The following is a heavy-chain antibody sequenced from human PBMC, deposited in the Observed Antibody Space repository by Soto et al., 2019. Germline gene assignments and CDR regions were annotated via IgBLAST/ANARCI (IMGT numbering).Heavy chain of an antibody. D-gene: IGHD3-3*01. V-gene: IGHV3-11*06. CDR2: INNDATYK. J-gene: IGHJ4*02. CDR3: GKGDTIFGVVDD. Sequence: PGGSLRLSCAGSGFTFSDYFITWIRQAPGKGLEWISYINNDATYKKYADSVKGRFTVSRDNAKNSVFLQMNSLRPEDTALYYCGKGDTIFGVVDDWGPGTLVTVSS. CDR1: GFTFSDYF.